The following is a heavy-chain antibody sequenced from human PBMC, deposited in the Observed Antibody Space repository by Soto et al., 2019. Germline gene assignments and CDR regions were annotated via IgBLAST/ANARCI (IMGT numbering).Heavy chain of an antibody. CDR2: MNPNRGNT. CDR3: ATSLVVVAATHQGTDY. Sequence: ASVKVSCKASGYTFTSYDINWVRQATGQGLEWMVWMNPNRGNTGYAQKFQGRVTMTRNTSISTAYMELSSLRSEDTAVYYCATSLVVVAATHQGTDYWGQGTLVTVSS. CDR1: GYTFTSYD. V-gene: IGHV1-8*01. D-gene: IGHD2-15*01. J-gene: IGHJ4*02.